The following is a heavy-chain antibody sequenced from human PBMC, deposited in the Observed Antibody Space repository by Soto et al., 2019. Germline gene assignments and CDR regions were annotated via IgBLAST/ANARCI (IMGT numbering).Heavy chain of an antibody. Sequence: QVQLQESGPGLVKPSETLSLICTVSGASISSAGYYWSWIRQHPEKGLEWIGYISYNGRTFYNPSLNGRIVLSLDASKNKFSLKLTSMTAADPAVYYCARSGRTCRGYGADFWGQGTLVTVSS. V-gene: IGHV4-31*02. J-gene: IGHJ4*02. CDR3: ARSGRTCRGYGADF. CDR2: ISYNGRT. CDR1: GASISSAGYY. D-gene: IGHD3-10*01.